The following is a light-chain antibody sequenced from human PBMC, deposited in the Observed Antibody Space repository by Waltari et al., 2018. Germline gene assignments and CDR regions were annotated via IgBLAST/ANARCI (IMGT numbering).Light chain of an antibody. CDR1: SSDVGGYNY. J-gene: IGLJ1*01. CDR2: DVS. V-gene: IGLV2-11*01. CDR3: CSYAGSYTFEV. Sequence: QSALTQPRSVSGSPGQSVTISCTGTSSDVGGYNYVSWYQQHPGKAPKLMIYDVSKRPSGVPDRFSGSKSGNTASPTISGLQAEDEAEYYCCSYAGSYTFEVFGTGTKVTVL.